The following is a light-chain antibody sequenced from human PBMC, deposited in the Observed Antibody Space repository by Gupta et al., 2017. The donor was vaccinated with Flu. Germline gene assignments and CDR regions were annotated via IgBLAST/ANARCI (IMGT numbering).Light chain of an antibody. CDR3: GTWDSGLSTGV. V-gene: IGLV1-51*02. Sequence: QSVLTQPPSVSAAPGQKVTIFCSGSSSNIGNNYISWYQQLPGTAPKLLMYENTKRPSGIPDRFSGSKSGTSAILYITGLQAGDEADYDCGTWDSGLSTGVLGGGTRLTAL. CDR1: SSNIGNNY. CDR2: ENT. J-gene: IGLJ3*02.